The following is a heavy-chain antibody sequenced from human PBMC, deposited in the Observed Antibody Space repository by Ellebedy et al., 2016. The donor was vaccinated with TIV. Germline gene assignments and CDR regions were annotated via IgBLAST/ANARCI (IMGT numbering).Heavy chain of an antibody. Sequence: SETLSLXXTVSGDSVSSYYWSWIRQPPGKGLEWVGYIYYTASTTYNPSLKSRVTISADTSKNQISLKLSSVTAADTAVYYCARAGEVYNNDRDFDYWGQGTLVTVSS. D-gene: IGHD5-24*01. CDR3: ARAGEVYNNDRDFDY. V-gene: IGHV4-59*02. CDR1: GDSVSSYY. J-gene: IGHJ4*02. CDR2: IYYTAST.